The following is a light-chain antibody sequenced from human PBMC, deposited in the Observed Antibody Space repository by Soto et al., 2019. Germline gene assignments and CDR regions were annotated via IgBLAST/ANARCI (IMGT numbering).Light chain of an antibody. CDR2: ETS. CDR3: QQYKDYWT. V-gene: IGKV1-5*03. CDR1: QSISRW. J-gene: IGKJ1*01. Sequence: DVQMTQSPSTLSASVGDGVTITCRASQSISRWLAWYQQKPGKAPKLLIYETSSLEDGVPSRFTGSGSGTEFSLTITSLQPEDFASYYCQQYKDYWTFGQGTKVDIK.